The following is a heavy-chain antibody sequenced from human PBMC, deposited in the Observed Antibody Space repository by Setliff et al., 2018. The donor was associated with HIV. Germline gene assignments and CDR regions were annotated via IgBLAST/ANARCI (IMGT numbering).Heavy chain of an antibody. V-gene: IGHV3-64*04. J-gene: IGHJ4*02. CDR1: GFTFSSYA. D-gene: IGHD5-12*01. Sequence: GGSLRLSCSASGFTFSSYAMHWVRQAPGKGLEYVSAISSNGGSTYYADSVKGRFTISRDNAKNSLYLQMNSLRVEDTAVYYCARDEDGYNHFDFWGQGTLVTVSS. CDR2: ISSNGGST. CDR3: ARDEDGYNHFDF.